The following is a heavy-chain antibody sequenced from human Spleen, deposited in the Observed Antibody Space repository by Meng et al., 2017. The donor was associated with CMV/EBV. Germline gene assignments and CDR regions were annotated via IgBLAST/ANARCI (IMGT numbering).Heavy chain of an antibody. Sequence: ASVKVSCKASGYTLTGYYIHWVRQAPGQGLEWMGRINPNSGGTNYAQKFQGRVTMTRDTSISTAYMELSRLRSDDTAVYYCARDFPDCSGGSCLTVYYYGMDVWGQGTTVTVSS. CDR1: GYTLTGYY. D-gene: IGHD2-15*01. CDR2: INPNSGGT. V-gene: IGHV1-2*06. J-gene: IGHJ6*02. CDR3: ARDFPDCSGGSCLTVYYYGMDV.